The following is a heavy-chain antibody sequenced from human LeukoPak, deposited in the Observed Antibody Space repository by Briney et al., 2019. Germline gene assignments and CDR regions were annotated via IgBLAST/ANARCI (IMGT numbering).Heavy chain of an antibody. CDR2: IYHSGST. Sequence: SETLSLTCAVSGYSISSGYYWGWIRQPPGKGLEWIGSIYHSGSTYYNPSLKSRVTISVDTSKNQFSLKLSSVTAADTAVYYCARGYDSSGYYYGTNWYFDLWGRGTLVTVSS. CDR3: ARGYDSSGYYYGTNWYFDL. J-gene: IGHJ2*01. V-gene: IGHV4-38-2*01. CDR1: GYSISSGYY. D-gene: IGHD3-22*01.